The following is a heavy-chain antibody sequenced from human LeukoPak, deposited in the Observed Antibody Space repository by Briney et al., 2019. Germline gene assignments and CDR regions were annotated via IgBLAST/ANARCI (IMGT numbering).Heavy chain of an antibody. Sequence: PGGSLRLSCAASGFTFTTYAMGWVRQAPGKGLEWASSIKGGGGDPFYADSVKGRFTISRDNSKNTLFLQLNSLRAEDSAVYYCAKGGHDFNPFYWWGQGTLVTVSS. CDR1: GFTFTTYA. CDR2: IKGGGGDP. CDR3: AKGGHDFNPFYW. J-gene: IGHJ4*02. V-gene: IGHV3-23*01. D-gene: IGHD2-21*02.